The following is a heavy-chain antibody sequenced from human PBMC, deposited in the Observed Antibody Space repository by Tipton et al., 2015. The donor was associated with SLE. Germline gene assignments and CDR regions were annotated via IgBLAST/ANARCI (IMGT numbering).Heavy chain of an antibody. CDR3: ARDMGSGYHAFDI. J-gene: IGHJ3*02. CDR2: IYYSGST. CDR1: GGSISSHY. D-gene: IGHD3-22*01. Sequence: TLSLTCTVSGGSISSHYWSWIRQPPGKGLEWIGYIYYSGSTNYNPSLKSRVTISVDTSKNQFSLKLSSVTAANTAVYYCARDMGSGYHAFDIWGQGTMVTVSS. V-gene: IGHV4-59*11.